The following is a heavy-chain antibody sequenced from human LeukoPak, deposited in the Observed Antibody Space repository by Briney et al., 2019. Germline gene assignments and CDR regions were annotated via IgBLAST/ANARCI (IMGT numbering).Heavy chain of an antibody. J-gene: IGHJ4*02. D-gene: IGHD6-19*01. V-gene: IGHV3-9*01. Sequence: GGSLRLSCAASGFTFDDYAMHWVRQAPGKGLEWVSGISWNSGSIGYADSVKGRLTISRDNAKNSLYLQMSSLRAEDTAVYYCARAYSSGLYYFDYWGQGTLVTVSS. CDR1: GFTFDDYA. CDR2: ISWNSGSI. CDR3: ARAYSSGLYYFDY.